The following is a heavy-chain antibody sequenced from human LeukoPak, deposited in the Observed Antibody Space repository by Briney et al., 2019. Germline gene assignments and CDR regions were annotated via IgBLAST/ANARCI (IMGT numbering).Heavy chain of an antibody. CDR3: ARGVNYSNFGSAYYYYMDV. CDR1: GSMFTNYD. J-gene: IGHJ6*03. Sequence: GASVKVSCKASGSMFTNYDINWVRQATGQGLEWMGWMNPQSGNTGYAQKFRGRVTITRDTSITTAYMELSSLRSEDTAVYYCARGVNYSNFGSAYYYYMDVWGKGTTVTVSS. CDR2: MNPQSGNT. V-gene: IGHV1-8*03. D-gene: IGHD4-11*01.